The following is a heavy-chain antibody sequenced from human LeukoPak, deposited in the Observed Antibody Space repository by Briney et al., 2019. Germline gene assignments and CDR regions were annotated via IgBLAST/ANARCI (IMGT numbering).Heavy chain of an antibody. CDR1: GFTFDDYA. Sequence: TGRSLRLSCAASGFTFDDYAMHWVRQAPGKGLEWVSGISWNSGSIGYADSVKGRFTISRDNAKNSLYLQMNSLRAEDTAVYYCARDNDCGGDCYHYGMDVWGQGTTVTVSS. CDR2: ISWNSGSI. J-gene: IGHJ6*02. V-gene: IGHV3-9*01. D-gene: IGHD2-21*02. CDR3: ARDNDCGGDCYHYGMDV.